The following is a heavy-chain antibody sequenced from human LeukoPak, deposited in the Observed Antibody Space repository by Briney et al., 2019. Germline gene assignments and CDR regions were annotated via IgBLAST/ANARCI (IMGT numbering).Heavy chain of an antibody. J-gene: IGHJ5*01. V-gene: IGHV1-8*01. D-gene: IGHD6-25*01. CDR1: GYIFDRYD. CDR2: MNPKTGNT. CDR3: VRARYSSAWFDS. Sequence: GASVTVSCKASGYIFDRYDINWVRQATGKGLEWMGWMNPKTGNTGFAQTFQGRVNMTSDTPMTTAYMELNNLKSEDTAVYYCVRARYSSAWFDSWGHGALVIVSS.